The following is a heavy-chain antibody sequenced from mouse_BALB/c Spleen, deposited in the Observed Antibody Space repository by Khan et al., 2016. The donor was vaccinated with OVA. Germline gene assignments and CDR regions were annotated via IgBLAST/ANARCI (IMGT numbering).Heavy chain of an antibody. Sequence: EVQLQESGPGLVKPSQSLSLTCTVTGYSIASDYAWNWIRQFPGNKLEWMGYISSSGSTTYNPSLKSRTSITRDTSKNQFFLQLNSVTAEDTATFYCATLTARGFDYWGQGTTLTVSS. CDR1: GYSIASDYA. J-gene: IGHJ2*01. V-gene: IGHV3-2*02. CDR2: ISSSGST. CDR3: ATLTARGFDY. D-gene: IGHD3-1*01.